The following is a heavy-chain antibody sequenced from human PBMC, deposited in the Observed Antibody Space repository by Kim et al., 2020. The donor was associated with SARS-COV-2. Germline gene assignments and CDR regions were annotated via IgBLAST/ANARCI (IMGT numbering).Heavy chain of an antibody. CDR1: GGSFSGYY. Sequence: SETLSLTCAVYGGSFSGYYWSWIRQPPGKGLEWIGEINHSGSTNYNPSLKSRVTISVDTSKNQFSLKLSSVTAADTAVYYCARRNKRYYDSSGYFGSFDYWGQGTLVTVSS. J-gene: IGHJ4*02. CDR2: INHSGST. D-gene: IGHD3-22*01. CDR3: ARRNKRYYDSSGYFGSFDY. V-gene: IGHV4-34*01.